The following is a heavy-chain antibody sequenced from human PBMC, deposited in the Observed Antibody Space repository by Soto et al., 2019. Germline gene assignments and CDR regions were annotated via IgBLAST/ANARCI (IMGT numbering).Heavy chain of an antibody. Sequence: GGSLRLSCAASGFTFDDYAMHWVRQAPGKGLEWVSGISWNSGSIAYADSVKGRFTISRDNAKSSLYLQMNSLRAEDTAVYYCARFSTFYGRGGSCYSGVYFDYWGQGTLVTVAS. CDR2: ISWNSGSI. D-gene: IGHD2-15*01. J-gene: IGHJ4*02. CDR1: GFTFDDYA. V-gene: IGHV3-9*01. CDR3: ARFSTFYGRGGSCYSGVYFDY.